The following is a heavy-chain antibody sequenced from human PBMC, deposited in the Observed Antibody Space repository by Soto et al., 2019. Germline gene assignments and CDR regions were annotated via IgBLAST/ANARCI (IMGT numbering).Heavy chain of an antibody. CDR1: GFSLTTSGGG. J-gene: IGHJ4*02. D-gene: IGHD3-3*01. Sequence: QITLNESGPTVVKPTETLTLTCTFSGFSLTTSGGGVGWVRQSPGKAPEWLAFIYWYDDKRYSTSLKSRLTITKDTSKNQVVLTMANVDPADTATYYCAHRVLRAVFGLVTTTAIYFDFWGQGTPVVVSS. CDR3: AHRVLRAVFGLVTTTAIYFDF. V-gene: IGHV2-5*01. CDR2: IYWYDDK.